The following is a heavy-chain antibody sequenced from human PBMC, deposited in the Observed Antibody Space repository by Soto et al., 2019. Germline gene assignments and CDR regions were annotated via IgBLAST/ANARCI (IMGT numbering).Heavy chain of an antibody. CDR3: AGLPTAAGYRDC. CDR2: IIPILGIA. D-gene: IGHD6-13*01. J-gene: IGHJ4*02. CDR1: GCTISSYP. V-gene: IGHV1-69*02. Sequence: QVQLVQSGAEVKKPGSSVKVSCKASGCTISSYPISWVRQAPGQGLEWMGRIIPILGIANYAQKFQGRVTITADKSTSTAYMELSSLRSEDTAVYYWAGLPTAAGYRDCWGQGTLVTVSP.